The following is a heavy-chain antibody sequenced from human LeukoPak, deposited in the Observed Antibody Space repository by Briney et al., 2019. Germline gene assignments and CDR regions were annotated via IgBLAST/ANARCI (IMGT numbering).Heavy chain of an antibody. D-gene: IGHD6-19*01. V-gene: IGHV4-4*02. J-gene: IGHJ4*02. CDR3: ASHVTVLGTRGFDF. Sequence: SETLSLTCAVSGDSITSHSWWSWVRPPPGKGLDWIGEVHHGGASNYDPSLESRVTISVDKSTNRFSLNLRSVTAADTATYYCASHVTVLGTRGFDFWGRGTLVTVS. CDR2: VHHGGAS. CDR1: GDSITSHSW.